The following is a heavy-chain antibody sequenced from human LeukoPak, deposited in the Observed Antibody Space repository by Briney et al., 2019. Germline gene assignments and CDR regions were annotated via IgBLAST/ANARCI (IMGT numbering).Heavy chain of an antibody. CDR2: IWYDGSNK. J-gene: IGHJ4*02. D-gene: IGHD6-19*01. V-gene: IGHV3-33*06. CDR3: AKTYSSGCLDY. CDR1: GFTFSSYG. Sequence: GRSLRLSCAASGFTFSSYGMHWVRQAPGKGLEWVAVIWYDGSNKYYADSVKGRFTISRDNSKNTLYLQMNSLRAEDTAVYYCAKTYSSGCLDYWGQGTLVTVSS.